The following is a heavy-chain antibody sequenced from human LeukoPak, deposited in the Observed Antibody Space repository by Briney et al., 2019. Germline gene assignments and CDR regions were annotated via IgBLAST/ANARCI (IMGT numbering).Heavy chain of an antibody. CDR2: INLDGSVI. V-gene: IGHV3-7*01. CDR1: GFTFSGYW. CDR3: ATSDDSSGSD. D-gene: IGHD3-22*01. J-gene: IGHJ4*02. Sequence: GGSLRLSCAASGFTFSGYWMSWVRQAPGKGLEWVDNINLDGSVIHYVDSAKGRFTISRDNAKNSLYLQMNYLRAEDTALYYCATSDDSSGSDWGQGTLVTVSS.